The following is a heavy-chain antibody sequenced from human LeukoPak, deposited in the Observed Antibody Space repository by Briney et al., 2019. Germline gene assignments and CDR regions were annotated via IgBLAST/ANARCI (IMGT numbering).Heavy chain of an antibody. J-gene: IGHJ4*02. Sequence: KPSETLSLTCTVYHGSISSYSWSWIRQTPEKGLEWIGYMYNSGSTNYNPSLKSRVTISVDTAKNQFSLKLRSVTAADTAVYYCASGGVMVRESGTNPYYFDYWGQGTLVTVSS. V-gene: IGHV4-59*01. CDR2: MYNSGST. CDR3: ASGGVMVRESGTNPYYFDY. CDR1: HGSISSYS. D-gene: IGHD3-10*01.